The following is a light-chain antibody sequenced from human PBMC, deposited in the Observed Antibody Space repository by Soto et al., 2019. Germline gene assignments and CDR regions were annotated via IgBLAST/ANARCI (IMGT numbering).Light chain of an antibody. V-gene: IGKV3-11*01. J-gene: IGKJ1*01. CDR1: QSVITS. CDR3: QVRDVWPS. Sequence: ILLTQSPVTLALSPGESAVLSCRASQSVITSLAWYQHKPGQAPRLFIYDASKRAPGIPARFTGSGSGTDFTITISSLEPEDIAVYYCQVRDVWPSFGQGTKVEIK. CDR2: DAS.